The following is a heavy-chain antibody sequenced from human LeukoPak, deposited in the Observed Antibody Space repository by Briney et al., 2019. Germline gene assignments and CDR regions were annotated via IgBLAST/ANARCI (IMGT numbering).Heavy chain of an antibody. CDR1: GGSISSYY. V-gene: IGHV4-59*01. Sequence: SETLSLTCTVSGGSISSYYWSWIRQPPGKGLEWIGYIYYSGSTNYNPSLKSRVTISVGTSKNQFSLKLSSVTAADTAVYYCARGRYSYGGYYFDYWGQGTLVTVSS. CDR3: ARGRYSYGGYYFDY. CDR2: IYYSGST. D-gene: IGHD5-18*01. J-gene: IGHJ4*02.